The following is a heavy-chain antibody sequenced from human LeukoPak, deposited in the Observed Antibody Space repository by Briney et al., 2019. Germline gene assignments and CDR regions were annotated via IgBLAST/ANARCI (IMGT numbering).Heavy chain of an antibody. CDR1: GGSFSGYY. Sequence: SETLSLTCAVYGGSFSGYYWSWIRQPPGKGLEWIGEINHSGSTNYNPSLKSRVTISVDTSKNQFSLKLSSVTAADTAVYYCARGISSSWYDLNWFDPWGQGTLVTVSS. J-gene: IGHJ5*02. CDR2: INHSGST. D-gene: IGHD6-13*01. CDR3: ARGISSSWYDLNWFDP. V-gene: IGHV4-34*01.